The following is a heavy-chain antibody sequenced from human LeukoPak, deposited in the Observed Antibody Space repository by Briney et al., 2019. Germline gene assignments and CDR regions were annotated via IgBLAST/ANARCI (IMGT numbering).Heavy chain of an antibody. J-gene: IGHJ1*01. CDR2: INPNSGGT. CDR3: ARDGVGYYDSSGYYYFQH. CDR1: GYTFTGYH. D-gene: IGHD3-22*01. V-gene: IGHV1-2*02. Sequence: ASVKVSCKASGYTFTGYHMHWVRQAPGQGLEWMGWINPNSGGTNYAQKFQGRVTMTRDTSISTAYMELSRLRSDDMAVYYCARDGVGYYDSSGYYYFQHWGQGTLVTVSS.